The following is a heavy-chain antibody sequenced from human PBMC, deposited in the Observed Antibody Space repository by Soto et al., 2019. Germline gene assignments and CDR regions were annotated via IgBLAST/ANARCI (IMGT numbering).Heavy chain of an antibody. CDR3: ARGRPVDPAIWFDP. CDR1: GGSFSGYY. D-gene: IGHD5-18*01. J-gene: IGHJ5*02. CDR2: INHSGST. V-gene: IGHV4-34*01. Sequence: SETLSLTCAVYGGSFSGYYWSWIRQPPGKGLEWIGEINHSGSTNYNPSLKSRVTISVDTSKNQFSLKLSSVTAADTAVYYCARGRPVDPAIWFDPWGQGTLVTVSS.